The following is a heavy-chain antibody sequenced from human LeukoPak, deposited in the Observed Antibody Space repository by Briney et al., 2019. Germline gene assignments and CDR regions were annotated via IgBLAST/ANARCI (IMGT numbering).Heavy chain of an antibody. J-gene: IGHJ3*02. CDR3: ARDKSGDIVVVPAAQGAFDI. CDR2: MTSASSNR. V-gene: IGHV3-21*01. CDR1: GFTLSSYS. Sequence: GGSLRLSCAASGFTLSSYSMNWVRQAPGKGLEWVSSMTSASSNRYYADSLKGRFTISRDNAKNSLYLQMNSLRAEDTAVYYCARDKSGDIVVVPAAQGAFDIWGQGTMVTVSS. D-gene: IGHD2-2*01.